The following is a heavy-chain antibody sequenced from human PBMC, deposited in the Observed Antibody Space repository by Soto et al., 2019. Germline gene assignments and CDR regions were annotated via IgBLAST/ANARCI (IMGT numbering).Heavy chain of an antibody. V-gene: IGHV3-33*01. Sequence: GGSLRLSCAASGFTFSSYGMHWVRQAPGKGLEWVAVIWYDGSNKYYADSVKGRFTISRDNSKNTLYLQMNSLRAEDTAVYYCARGKIGYGDYYVPYYYYYMDVWGKGTTVTVSS. CDR2: IWYDGSNK. D-gene: IGHD4-17*01. CDR3: ARGKIGYGDYYVPYYYYYMDV. CDR1: GFTFSSYG. J-gene: IGHJ6*03.